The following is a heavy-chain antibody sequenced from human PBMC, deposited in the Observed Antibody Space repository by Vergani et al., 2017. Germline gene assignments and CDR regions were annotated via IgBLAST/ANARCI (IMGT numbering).Heavy chain of an antibody. V-gene: IGHV4-4*07. D-gene: IGHD3-3*01. Sequence: QVQLQESGPGLVKPSETLSLTCTVSGGSISSYYWRWIRQPAGKGLEWIGRIYTSGSTNYNPSLKSRVTMSVDTSKNQFSLKLSSVTAADTAVYYCARDNDFWSGYPLDAFDIWGQGTMVTVSS. CDR2: IYTSGST. CDR1: GGSISSYY. J-gene: IGHJ3*02. CDR3: ARDNDFWSGYPLDAFDI.